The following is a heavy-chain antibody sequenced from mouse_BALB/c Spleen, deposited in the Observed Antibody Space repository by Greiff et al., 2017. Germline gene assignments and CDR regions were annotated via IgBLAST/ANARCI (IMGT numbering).Heavy chain of an antibody. CDR1: GFTFTDYY. D-gene: IGHD2-3*01. V-gene: IGHV7-3*02. J-gene: IGHJ2*01. CDR3: ARAGIYDGYYFDY. CDR2: IRNKANGYTT. Sequence: EVQGVESGGGLVQPGGSLRLSCATSGFTFTDYYMSWVRQPPGKALEWLGFIRNKANGYTTEYSASVKGRFTISRDNSQSILYLQMNTLRAEDSATYYCARAGIYDGYYFDYWGQGTTLTVSS.